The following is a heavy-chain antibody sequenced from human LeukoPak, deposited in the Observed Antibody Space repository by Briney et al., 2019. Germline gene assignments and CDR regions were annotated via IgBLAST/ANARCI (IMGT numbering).Heavy chain of an antibody. CDR2: IRYDGSNK. Sequence: PGGSLRLSCAASGFTFSSYGMHWVRQAPGKGLEWVAFIRYDGSNKYYADSVKGRFTISRDNSKNTLYLQMNSLRAEDTAVYYCATYYDFWSGYDPPDYWGQGALVTVSS. CDR3: ATYYDFWSGYDPPDY. D-gene: IGHD3-3*01. CDR1: GFTFSSYG. J-gene: IGHJ4*02. V-gene: IGHV3-30*02.